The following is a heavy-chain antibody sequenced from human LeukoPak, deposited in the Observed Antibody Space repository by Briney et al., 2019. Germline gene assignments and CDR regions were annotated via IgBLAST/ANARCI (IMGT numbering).Heavy chain of an antibody. CDR1: GGSISSYY. CDR3: ARVPRPKYYYYYGMDV. V-gene: IGHV4-4*07. Sequence: SETLSLTCTVSGGSISSYYWSWIRQPAGKGLEWIGRTYTSGSTNYNPSLKSRVTMSVDTSKNQFSLKLSSVTAADTAVYYCARVPRPKYYYYYGMDVWGQGTTVTVSS. CDR2: TYTSGST. J-gene: IGHJ6*02.